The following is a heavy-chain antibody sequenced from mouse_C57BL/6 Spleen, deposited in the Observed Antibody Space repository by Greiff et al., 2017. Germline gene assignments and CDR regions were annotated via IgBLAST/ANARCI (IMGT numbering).Heavy chain of an antibody. CDR3: ARKTVVAGVDY. V-gene: IGHV1-80*01. Sequence: QVQLQQSGAELVKPGASVKISCKASGYAFSSYWMNWVKQRPGKGLEWIGQIYPGDGDTNYNGKFKGKATLTADKYSSTAYMPLSSLTSEDSAVYFCARKTVVAGVDYWGQGTTLTVSS. D-gene: IGHD1-1*01. CDR2: IYPGDGDT. J-gene: IGHJ2*01. CDR1: GYAFSSYW.